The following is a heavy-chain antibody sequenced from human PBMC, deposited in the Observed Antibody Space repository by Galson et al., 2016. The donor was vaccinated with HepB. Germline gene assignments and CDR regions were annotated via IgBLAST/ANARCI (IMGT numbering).Heavy chain of an antibody. CDR1: GFTFSSFA. CDR2: INAGGGST. D-gene: IGHD3-10*01. CDR3: AKRGRAFDI. J-gene: IGHJ3*02. Sequence: SLRLSCAASGFTFSSFAMSWVRQSRGKGLEWVSVINAGGGSTYSADSVKGRFTISRDNSKNTLYLQMNSLRAEDTAIYYCAKRGRAFDIWGQGTMVTVSS. V-gene: IGHV3-23*01.